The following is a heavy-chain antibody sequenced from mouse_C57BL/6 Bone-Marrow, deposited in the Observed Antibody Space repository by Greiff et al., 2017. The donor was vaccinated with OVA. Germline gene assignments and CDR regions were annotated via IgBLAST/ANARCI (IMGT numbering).Heavy chain of an antibody. CDR3: ARRDCDGPWFAY. J-gene: IGHJ3*01. D-gene: IGHD2-3*01. CDR1: GYTFTSYW. CDR2: IYPGSGST. V-gene: IGHV1-55*01. Sequence: LQESGAELVKPGASVKMSCKASGYTFTSYWITWVKQRPGQGLEWIGDIYPGSGSTNYNEKFKSKATLTVDTSSSTAYMQLSSLTSEDSAVYYCARRDCDGPWFAYWGQGTLVTVSA.